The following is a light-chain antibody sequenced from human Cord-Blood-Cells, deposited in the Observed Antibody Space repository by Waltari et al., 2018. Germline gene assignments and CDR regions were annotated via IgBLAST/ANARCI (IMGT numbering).Light chain of an antibody. CDR1: QSISSW. V-gene: IGKV1-5*03. CDR3: QQYNRDMYT. Sequence: DIKMTKSPSTLSASVGERVTITCRASQSISSWLAWYQQKPGKAPKLLIYKASSLESGVPSRFSGSGSGTEFTLTISSLQPDDFATYYCQQYNRDMYTFGQGTKLEIK. CDR2: KAS. J-gene: IGKJ2*01.